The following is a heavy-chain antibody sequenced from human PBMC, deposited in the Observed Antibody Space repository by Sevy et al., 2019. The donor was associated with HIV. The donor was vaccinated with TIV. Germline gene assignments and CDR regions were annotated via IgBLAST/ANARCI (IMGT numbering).Heavy chain of an antibody. J-gene: IGHJ3*02. D-gene: IGHD6-13*01. V-gene: IGHV4-59*01. CDR3: ARVKYSSSWYVRGDAFDI. CDR1: GGSISSYY. Sequence: ETLSLTCTVSGGSISSYYWSWIRQPPGKGLEWIGYIYYSGSTNYNPSLKSRVTISVDTSKNQFSLKLSSVTAADTAVYYCARVKYSSSWYVRGDAFDIWGQGTMVTVSS. CDR2: IYYSGST.